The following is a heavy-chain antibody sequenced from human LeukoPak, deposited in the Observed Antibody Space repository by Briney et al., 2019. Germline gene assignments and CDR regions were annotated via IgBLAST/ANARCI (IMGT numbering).Heavy chain of an antibody. CDR2: ISGNNDNP. J-gene: IGHJ4*02. Sequence: ASVRVSCKTSGYTFSNFGINWVRQAPGQGLEWMGWISGNNDNPNYGQKFQGRFTVTTDSSTSTAYMELRNLRSDDTAVYYCARVRCTNGVCKYYFDYWGQGTLVTVSS. CDR3: ARVRCTNGVCKYYFDY. D-gene: IGHD2-8*01. V-gene: IGHV1-18*01. CDR1: GYTFSNFG.